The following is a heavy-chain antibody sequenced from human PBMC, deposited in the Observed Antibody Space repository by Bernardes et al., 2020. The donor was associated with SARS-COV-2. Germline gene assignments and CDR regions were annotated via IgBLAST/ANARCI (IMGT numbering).Heavy chain of an antibody. D-gene: IGHD6-19*01. J-gene: IGHJ4*02. CDR3: TRQDVSGSLIS. CDR1: GFTFSDSA. Sequence: GSLRLSCAASGFTFSDSAIHWVRQASGKGLEWVGRIGRKVNSYATTYTASIKGRFTISRDDSTNTAYLQMNSLISEDTAIYYCTRQDVSGSLISWGQGTLVSVSS. V-gene: IGHV3-73*01. CDR2: IGRKVNSYAT.